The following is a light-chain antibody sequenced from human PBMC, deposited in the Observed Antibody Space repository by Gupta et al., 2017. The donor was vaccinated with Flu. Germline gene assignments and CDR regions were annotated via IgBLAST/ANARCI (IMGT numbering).Light chain of an antibody. CDR3: LQYGGSPRT. CDR2: GAS. Sequence: GTLSLSPGERATLTCRTIQSVGSTYLAWYQQKPGQAPRLLIFGASSRATGVPDRFSGSGSGTDFALTISRLEPEDFAVYYCLQYGGSPRTFGQGTKVEIK. CDR1: QSVGSTY. J-gene: IGKJ1*01. V-gene: IGKV3-20*01.